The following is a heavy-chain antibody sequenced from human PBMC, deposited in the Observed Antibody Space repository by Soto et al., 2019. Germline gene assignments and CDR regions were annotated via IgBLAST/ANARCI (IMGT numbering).Heavy chain of an antibody. Sequence: ASVKVSCKASGYTFTSYYMHWVRQAPGQGLEWVGRMNPSGGSTGYAQKFQGRVTMTRNTSISTAYMELSSLRSEDTAVYYCARGSKGGFDFWSSNFDYWGQGTLVTVSS. J-gene: IGHJ4*02. CDR2: MNPSGGST. CDR1: GYTFTSYY. V-gene: IGHV1-8*02. D-gene: IGHD3-3*01. CDR3: ARGSKGGFDFWSSNFDY.